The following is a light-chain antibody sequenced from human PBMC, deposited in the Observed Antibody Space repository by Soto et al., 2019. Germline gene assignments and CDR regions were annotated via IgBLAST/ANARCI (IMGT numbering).Light chain of an antibody. CDR2: DAS. J-gene: IGKJ3*01. V-gene: IGKV3-15*01. Sequence: TVMTQFPATLPVSPGERVTLSCRASQSVRRHLAWYQQKPGQAPRLLIYDASTRAAGIPARFSGSGSETEFTLTISSLQSEDSAVYYCHQYNSWPPFTFGPGTKLDIK. CDR3: HQYNSWPPFT. CDR1: QSVRRH.